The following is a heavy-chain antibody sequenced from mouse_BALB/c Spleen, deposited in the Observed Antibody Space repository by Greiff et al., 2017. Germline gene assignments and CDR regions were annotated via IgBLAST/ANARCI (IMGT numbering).Heavy chain of an antibody. CDR2: IDPFNGGT. CDR3: ARGTTAYYFDY. V-gene: IGHV1S135*01. Sequence: EVHLVESGPELMKPGASVKISCKASGYSFTSYYMHWVKQSHGKSLEWIGYIDPFNGGTSYNQKFKGKATLTVDKSSSTAYMHLSSLTSEDSAVYYCARGTTAYYFDYWGQGTTLTVSS. J-gene: IGHJ2*01. CDR1: GYSFTSYY. D-gene: IGHD1-2*01.